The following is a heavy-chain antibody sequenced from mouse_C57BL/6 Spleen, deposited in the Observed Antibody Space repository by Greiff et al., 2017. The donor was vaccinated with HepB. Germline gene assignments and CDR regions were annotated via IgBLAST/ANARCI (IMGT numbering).Heavy chain of an antibody. Sequence: EVQLQESGAELVRPGASVKLSCTASGFNIKDDYMHWVKQRPEQGLEWIGWIDPENGDTEYASKFQGKATITADTSSNTAYLQLSSLTSEDTAVYYCTTRLFDVWGTGTTVTVSS. CDR1: GFNIKDDY. J-gene: IGHJ1*03. CDR2: IDPENGDT. V-gene: IGHV14-4*01. CDR3: TTRLFDV.